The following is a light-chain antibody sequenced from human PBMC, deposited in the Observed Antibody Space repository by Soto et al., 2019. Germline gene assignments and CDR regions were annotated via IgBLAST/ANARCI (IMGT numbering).Light chain of an antibody. CDR3: SSYTSSSTRV. Sequence: QSALTQPAYVSGSPGQSIAISCTGSNSDVGGYNYVSWYQQYPGKAPKLMIYDVSNRPSGVSTRFSGSKSGNTASLTISGLQAEDEADYYCSSYTSSSTRVFGGGTKRTVL. CDR2: DVS. CDR1: NSDVGGYNY. J-gene: IGLJ2*01. V-gene: IGLV2-14*01.